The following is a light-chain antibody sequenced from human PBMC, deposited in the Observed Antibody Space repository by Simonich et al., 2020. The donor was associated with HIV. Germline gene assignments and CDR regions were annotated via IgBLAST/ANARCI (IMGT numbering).Light chain of an antibody. CDR3: QQYYSTPLT. CDR2: WAS. V-gene: IGKV4-1*01. J-gene: IGKJ4*01. Sequence: DIVMTQSPDSLAVSLGERANINCKSSQSVLYSSNNKNYLDWYQQKPGQPPKRLIYWASTRESGVPNRFSGSGSGTDFTLTISSLQAEDVAVYYCQQYYSTPLTFGGGTKVEIK. CDR1: QSVLYSSNNKNY.